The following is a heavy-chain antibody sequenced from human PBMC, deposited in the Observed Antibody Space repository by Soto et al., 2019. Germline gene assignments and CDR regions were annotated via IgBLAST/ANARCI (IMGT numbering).Heavy chain of an antibody. CDR1: GGSISSYY. Sequence: SLTRTVSGGSISSYYWSWIRQPPGKGLVWIGYIYYSGSTNYNPSLKSRVTISVDTSKNQFSLKLSSVTAADTAVYYCARDYYDFWSGSQGFDPWGQGTLVTV. D-gene: IGHD3-3*01. CDR3: ARDYYDFWSGSQGFDP. V-gene: IGHV4-59*01. J-gene: IGHJ5*02. CDR2: IYYSGST.